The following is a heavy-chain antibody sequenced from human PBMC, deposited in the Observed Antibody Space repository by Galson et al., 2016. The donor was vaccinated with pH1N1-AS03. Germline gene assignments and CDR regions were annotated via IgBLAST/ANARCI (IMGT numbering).Heavy chain of an antibody. CDR3: AKDIWGFAGMDV. CDR1: GFTFSSYG. Sequence: SLRLSCAASGFTFSSYGMHWVRQAPGKGLEWVASIRYDGSNKYYADSVGGRFTMSRDNSKNTVYLQMKSLRVEDTALYYCAKDIWGFAGMDVWGQGTTVTVSS. J-gene: IGHJ6*02. V-gene: IGHV3-30*02. CDR2: IRYDGSNK. D-gene: IGHD7-27*01.